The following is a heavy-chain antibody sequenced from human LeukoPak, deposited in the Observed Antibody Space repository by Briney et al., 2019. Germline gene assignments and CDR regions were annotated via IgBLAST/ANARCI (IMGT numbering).Heavy chain of an antibody. CDR1: GFSFDEYA. CDR3: AREDSSGYYPNLFDY. V-gene: IGHV3-9*01. J-gene: IGHJ4*02. D-gene: IGHD3-22*01. CDR2: ISWNSGNR. Sequence: GGSLRLSCAASGFSFDEYAMHWVRQAPGKGLEWVSGISWNSGNRGYAASVKGRFTISRDNAKNSLYLQMNSLRAEDTAVYYCAREDSSGYYPNLFDYWGQGTLVTVSS.